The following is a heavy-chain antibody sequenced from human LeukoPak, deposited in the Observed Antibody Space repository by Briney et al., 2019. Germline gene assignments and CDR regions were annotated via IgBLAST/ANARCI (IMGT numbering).Heavy chain of an antibody. J-gene: IGHJ3*02. CDR1: GFTFSSYW. CDR2: IKQDGSEK. V-gene: IGHV3-7*03. D-gene: IGHD3-10*01. CDR3: AVYGSGSQPEDFDI. Sequence: GGSLRLSCAASGFTFSSYWMSWVRQAPGKGLEWVANIKQDGSEKYYVDSVKGRFTISRDNSKNTLYLQMNSLRAEDTAVYYCAVYGSGSQPEDFDIWGQGTMVTVSS.